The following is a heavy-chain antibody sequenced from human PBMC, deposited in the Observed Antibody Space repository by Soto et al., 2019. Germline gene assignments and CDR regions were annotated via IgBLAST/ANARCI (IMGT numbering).Heavy chain of an antibody. CDR1: GGSFSGYY. CDR2: INHSGST. D-gene: IGHD3-10*01. V-gene: IGHV4-34*01. Sequence: SETLSLTCAVYGGSFSGYYWSWIRQPPGKGLEWIGEINHSGSTNYNPSLKSRVTISVDTSKNQFSLKLSSVTAADTAVYYCAVTGSLWFGEYPYQFDPWGQGTLVTVSS. CDR3: AVTGSLWFGEYPYQFDP. J-gene: IGHJ5*02.